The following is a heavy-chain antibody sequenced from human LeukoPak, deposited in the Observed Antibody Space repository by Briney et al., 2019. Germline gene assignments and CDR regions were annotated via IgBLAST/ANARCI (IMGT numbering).Heavy chain of an antibody. CDR1: GFSFSGSA. D-gene: IGHD3-16*01. V-gene: IGHV3-73*01. CDR3: TRLDLREGFWYGMDV. J-gene: IGHJ6*02. Sequence: PGGSLKLSCAASGFSFSGSAMHWVRQASGKGLEWGGRIRDKSNSYATTSAASVKGRFTISRDDSKSMVYLELNSLKAEDTALYYCTRLDLREGFWYGMDVWGQGTTVTVSS. CDR2: IRDKSNSYAT.